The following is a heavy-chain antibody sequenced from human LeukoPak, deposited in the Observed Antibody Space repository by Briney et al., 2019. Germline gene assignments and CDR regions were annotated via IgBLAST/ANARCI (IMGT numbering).Heavy chain of an antibody. Sequence: GGSLRLSCAASGFTFSDYAMFWVRQAPGKGLEWVSTISGSGSSTYYADSVKGRFTISRDNSKNTLYLQINSLRAEDTAVYYCATRGSGLYWGQGTLVTVSS. D-gene: IGHD3-22*01. CDR1: GFTFSDYA. CDR2: ISGSGSST. CDR3: ATRGSGLY. J-gene: IGHJ4*02. V-gene: IGHV3-23*01.